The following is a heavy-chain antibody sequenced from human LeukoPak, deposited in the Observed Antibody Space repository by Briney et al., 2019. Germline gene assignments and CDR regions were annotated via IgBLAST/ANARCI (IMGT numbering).Heavy chain of an antibody. Sequence: GASVKVSCKASGYIFSSYAISWVRQAPGQGLEWMGRIIPILGIANYAQKFQGRVTITADKSTSTAYMELSSLRSEDTAVYYCARDMDSSGDYWGQGTLVTVSS. CDR1: GYIFSSYA. J-gene: IGHJ4*02. CDR3: ARDMDSSGDY. V-gene: IGHV1-69*04. CDR2: IIPILGIA. D-gene: IGHD2-2*03.